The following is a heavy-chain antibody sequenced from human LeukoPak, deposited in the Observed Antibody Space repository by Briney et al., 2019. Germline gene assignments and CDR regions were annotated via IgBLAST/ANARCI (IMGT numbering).Heavy chain of an antibody. D-gene: IGHD6-19*01. Sequence: GGSLRLSCAASGFTFSTYAMTWVRQAPGKGLEWVSAISGSGVSTYYADSVKGRFSISRDNFKNTLYLQMNSLRAEDTAVYYCAKDFRAGILVYYLDYWGQGTLVTVSS. V-gene: IGHV3-23*01. CDR2: ISGSGVST. CDR1: GFTFSTYA. J-gene: IGHJ4*02. CDR3: AKDFRAGILVYYLDY.